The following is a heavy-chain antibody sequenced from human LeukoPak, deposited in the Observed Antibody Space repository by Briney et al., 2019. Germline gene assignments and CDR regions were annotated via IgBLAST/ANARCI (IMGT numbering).Heavy chain of an antibody. Sequence: GGSLRLSCAASGFTFSSYAMSWVRQAPGKGLGWVSAISGSGGSTYYADSVKGRFTISRDNSKNTLYLQMNSLRAEDTAVYCCAKDAYSHFGVRAAPYFDYWGQGTLVTVSS. CDR1: GFTFSSYA. J-gene: IGHJ4*02. V-gene: IGHV3-23*01. CDR2: ISGSGGST. CDR3: AKDAYSHFGVRAAPYFDY. D-gene: IGHD2-2*01.